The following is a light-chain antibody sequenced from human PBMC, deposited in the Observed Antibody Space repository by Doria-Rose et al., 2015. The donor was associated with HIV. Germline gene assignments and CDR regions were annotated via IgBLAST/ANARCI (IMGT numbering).Light chain of an antibody. J-gene: IGKJ3*01. CDR1: QSLLYTSTNY. V-gene: IGKV4-1*01. CDR3: QQYYDTPS. CDR2: WAS. Sequence: VLTQPPESLGMSLGERATLNCKSNQSLLYTSTNYLAWYQQKPGQPPKLLMYWASTRQSGVPARFSGSGSGTDFTLTISSLEAEDVAVYYCQQYYDTPSFGPGTTVDIK.